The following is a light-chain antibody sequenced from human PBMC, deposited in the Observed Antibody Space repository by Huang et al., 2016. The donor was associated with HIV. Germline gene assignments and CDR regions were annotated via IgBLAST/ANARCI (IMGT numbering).Light chain of an antibody. V-gene: IGKV1-39*01. CDR2: GAS. J-gene: IGKJ1*01. Sequence: DIQMTQSPSSLSASVGDRVTVTCRASQSIGNYLNWYQQKPGKAPKLLIYGASSLQIGVPSMFSGSGSGTVFILSITSLQPEDFATYYCQQSYNSWTFGQGTKVDIK. CDR1: QSIGNY. CDR3: QQSYNSWT.